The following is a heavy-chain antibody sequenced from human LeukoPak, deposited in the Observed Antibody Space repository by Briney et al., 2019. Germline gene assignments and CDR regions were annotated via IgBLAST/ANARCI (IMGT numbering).Heavy chain of an antibody. Sequence: QPGRSLRLSCAASGITFSNYAMHWVRQAPGKGLEWVAVISYDGSNKYYADSVKGRFTISRDNSKNTLYLKINSLGAEDTAVYYCARDNYGFDYWGQGTLVTVSS. J-gene: IGHJ4*02. CDR2: ISYDGSNK. CDR1: GITFSNYA. CDR3: ARDNYGFDY. D-gene: IGHD3-10*01. V-gene: IGHV3-30-3*01.